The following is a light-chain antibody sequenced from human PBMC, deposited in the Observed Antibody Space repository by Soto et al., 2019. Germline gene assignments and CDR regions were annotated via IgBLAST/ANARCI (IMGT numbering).Light chain of an antibody. CDR1: SSDVGSYNL. CDR2: EVS. V-gene: IGLV2-23*02. Sequence: QSALTQPASVSGSPGQSITISCTGTSSDVGSYNLVSWYQQHPGKAPKLMIYEVSTRPSGGSNRFSGSKSGNTASLTISGLQDEYEADYYCCSYAGSSAYWVFGGGTKVTVL. CDR3: CSYAGSSAYWV. J-gene: IGLJ3*02.